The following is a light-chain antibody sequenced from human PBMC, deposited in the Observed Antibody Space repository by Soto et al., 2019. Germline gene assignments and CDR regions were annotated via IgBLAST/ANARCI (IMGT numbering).Light chain of an antibody. CDR1: SSDVGGYNY. V-gene: IGLV2-8*01. CDR3: RSYAGSSNLGV. Sequence: ALTQPPSASGSPGQSVTISCTGTSSDVGGYNYVSWYQQHPGRAPKLMIYEVSKRPSGVPDRFSGSKSGNTASLTVSGLQPEDEADYYCRSYAGSSNLGVFGGGTKLTVL. J-gene: IGLJ2*01. CDR2: EVS.